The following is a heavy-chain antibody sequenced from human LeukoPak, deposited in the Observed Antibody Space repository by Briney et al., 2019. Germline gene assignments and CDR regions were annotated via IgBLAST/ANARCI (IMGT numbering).Heavy chain of an antibody. CDR2: ISSSSSYT. J-gene: IGHJ4*02. Sequence: GGSLRLSCAASGFTFSDYYMSWIRQAPGKGLEWVSYISSSSSYTNYAAAVKGRFTISRDNAKNSLYLQMNSLRAEDTAVYYCARGGYDFWSGYYGSPGRLWAQKYYFDYWGQGTLVTVSS. CDR1: GFTFSDYY. V-gene: IGHV3-11*06. CDR3: ARGGYDFWSGYYGSPGRLWAQKYYFDY. D-gene: IGHD3-3*01.